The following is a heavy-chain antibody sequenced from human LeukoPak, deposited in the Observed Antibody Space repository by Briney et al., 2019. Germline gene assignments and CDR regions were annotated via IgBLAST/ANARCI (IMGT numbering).Heavy chain of an antibody. CDR3: ARDDEYSSGMIDY. D-gene: IGHD6-19*01. Sequence: GGSLRLSCAASGFTFSSYGMHWVRQAPGKGLEWVAVIWYDGSNKYYADSVKGRFTISRDNSKNTLYLQMNSLRAEDTAVYYCARDDEYSSGMIDYWGQGTLVTVSS. CDR2: IWYDGSNK. CDR1: GFTFSSYG. J-gene: IGHJ4*02. V-gene: IGHV3-33*01.